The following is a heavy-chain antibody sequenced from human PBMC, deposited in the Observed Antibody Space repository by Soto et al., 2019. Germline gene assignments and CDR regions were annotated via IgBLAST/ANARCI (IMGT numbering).Heavy chain of an antibody. V-gene: IGHV3-30*03. CDR3: ATGGRQWLVTSDFNY. D-gene: IGHD6-19*01. CDR2: VSHDGRNT. J-gene: IGHJ4*02. CDR1: GFTFSDYA. Sequence: VQLVESGGGVVQPGRSLRLSCAASGFTFSDYAMHWVRQAPGKGLEWVAVVSHDGRNTHYADSVKGRFTISRDSSKNTVSLEMTSLRSEDTAVYDCATGGRQWLVTSDFNYWGQGALVTVSS.